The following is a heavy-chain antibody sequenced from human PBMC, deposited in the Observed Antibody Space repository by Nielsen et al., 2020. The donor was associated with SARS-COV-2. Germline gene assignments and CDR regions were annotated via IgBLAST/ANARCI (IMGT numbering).Heavy chain of an antibody. CDR1: GGSISSGGYY. CDR2: IYYSGST. V-gene: IGHV4-31*03. Sequence: SETLSPTCTVSGGSISSGGYYWSWIRQHPGKGLEWIGYIYYSGSTYYNLSLKSRVTISVDTSKNQFSLKLSSVTAADTAVYYCARAGGITIFGVVSHFDYWGQGTLVTVSS. J-gene: IGHJ4*02. D-gene: IGHD3-3*01. CDR3: ARAGGITIFGVVSHFDY.